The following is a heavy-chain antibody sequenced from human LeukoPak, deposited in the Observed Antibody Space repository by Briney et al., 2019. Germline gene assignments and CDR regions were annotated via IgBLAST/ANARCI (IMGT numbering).Heavy chain of an antibody. CDR1: GGSISSSY. CDR3: ARAYSIAAVLDY. CDR2: IHYSGST. D-gene: IGHD6-13*01. V-gene: IGHV4-59*01. Sequence: SETLSLTCTVSGGSISSSYWSWIRQPPGKGLEWIGYIHYSGSTNYNPSLKSRVTMSVDTSKNQFSLNLNSVTAADTAMYYCARAYSIAAVLDYLGQGTLVTVSS. J-gene: IGHJ4*02.